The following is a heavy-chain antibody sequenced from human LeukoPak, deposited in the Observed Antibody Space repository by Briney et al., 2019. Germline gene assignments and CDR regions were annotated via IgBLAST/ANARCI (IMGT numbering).Heavy chain of an antibody. D-gene: IGHD2-2*01. V-gene: IGHV3-21*01. CDR3: ARVLTCSSTSCYWNPWDYYYYMDV. CDR1: GFTFSSYS. Sequence: GGSLRLSCAASGFTFSSYSMNWVRQAPGKGLEWVSSISSSSGYIYHADSVKGRFTISRDNAKNSLYLQMNSLRAEDTAVYYCARVLTCSSTSCYWNPWDYYYYMDVWGKGTTVTVSS. J-gene: IGHJ6*03. CDR2: ISSSSGYI.